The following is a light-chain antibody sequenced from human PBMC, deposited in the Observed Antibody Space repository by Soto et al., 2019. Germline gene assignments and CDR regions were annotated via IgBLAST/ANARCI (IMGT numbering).Light chain of an antibody. CDR1: QSVSSSY. CDR3: QQYGSSPRRYT. V-gene: IGKV3-20*01. Sequence: EIVLTQSPGTLSLSPGERATLSCRASQSVSSSYLACYQQKPGQAPRLLIDGASSRATGIPDRFSGSGSGTDFTLTLSRLEPEEVAVYYCQQYGSSPRRYTLGHGTKLDI. J-gene: IGKJ2*01. CDR2: GAS.